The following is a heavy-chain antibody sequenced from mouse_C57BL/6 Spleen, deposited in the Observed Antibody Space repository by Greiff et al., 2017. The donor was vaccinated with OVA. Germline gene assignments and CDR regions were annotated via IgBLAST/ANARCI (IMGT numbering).Heavy chain of an antibody. D-gene: IGHD2-4*01. CDR2: INPNNGGT. Sequence: EVQLQQSGPELVKPGASVKISCKASGYTFTDYYMNWVKQSHGKSLEWIGDINPNNGGTSYNQKFKGKATLTVDKSSSTAYMELRSLTSEDSAVYYCARHYDYDDYGGQGTTLTVSS. J-gene: IGHJ2*01. CDR3: ARHYDYDDY. V-gene: IGHV1-26*01. CDR1: GYTFTDYY.